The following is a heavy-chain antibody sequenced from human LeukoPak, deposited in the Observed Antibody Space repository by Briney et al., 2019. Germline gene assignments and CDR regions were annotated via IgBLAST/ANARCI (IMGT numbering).Heavy chain of an antibody. CDR1: GGSVSSGSYY. CDR2: IYHSGST. V-gene: IGHV4-30-2*01. Sequence: PSETLSLTCTVSGGSVSSGSYYWSWIRQPPGKGLEWIGYIYHSGSTYYNPSLKSRVTISVDRSKNQFSLKLSSVTAADTAVYYCARGPSRGITMIVVNVWFDPWGQGTLVTVSS. CDR3: ARGPSRGITMIVVNVWFDP. D-gene: IGHD3-22*01. J-gene: IGHJ5*02.